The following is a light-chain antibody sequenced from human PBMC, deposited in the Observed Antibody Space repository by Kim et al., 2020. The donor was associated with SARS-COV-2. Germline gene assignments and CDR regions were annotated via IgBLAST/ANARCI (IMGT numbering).Light chain of an antibody. J-gene: IGKJ1*01. Sequence: EIVLTQSPGTLSSSPGERATLSCRASQSLIRGFLAWYQQKPGQAPRLLIYGASNRATGIPERFSGSGSGTDFTLTIDRLEPEDFAVYYCQQYNSSPRTFGQGTKVDIK. V-gene: IGKV3-20*01. CDR2: GAS. CDR1: QSLIRGF. CDR3: QQYNSSPRT.